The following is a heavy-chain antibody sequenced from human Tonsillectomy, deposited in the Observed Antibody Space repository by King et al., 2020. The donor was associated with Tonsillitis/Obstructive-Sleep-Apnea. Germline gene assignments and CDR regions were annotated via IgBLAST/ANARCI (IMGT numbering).Heavy chain of an antibody. CDR3: ARQGYGDYESFDY. Sequence: QLVQSRAEMKKPGESLKISCKGSGYMFNIYWIGWVRQMPGKGLEWMGIIYPDDSDTRYSPSFQGQVTMSADKSISTAYLQWDSLKASDTAIYYCARQGYGDYESFDYWGQGTLVTVSS. CDR2: IYPDDSDT. J-gene: IGHJ4*02. D-gene: IGHD4-17*01. V-gene: IGHV5-51*01. CDR1: GYMFNIYW.